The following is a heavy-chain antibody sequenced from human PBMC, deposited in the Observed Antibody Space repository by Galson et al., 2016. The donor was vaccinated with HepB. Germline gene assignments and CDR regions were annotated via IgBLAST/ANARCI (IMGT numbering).Heavy chain of an antibody. CDR2: INRSGNT. CDR1: GGSFTGYY. V-gene: IGHV4-34*01. Sequence: SETLSLTCAVYGGSFTGYYWSWIRQTPGKGLEWIGEINRSGNTNYNPSLKSRLTISVDTSKNQFSLKLTSVTAADTAVYYCARLSRIRAAISNYDYGVDVWGEGTMVTVSS. CDR3: ARLSRIRAAISNYDYGVDV. D-gene: IGHD2-2*01. J-gene: IGHJ6*02.